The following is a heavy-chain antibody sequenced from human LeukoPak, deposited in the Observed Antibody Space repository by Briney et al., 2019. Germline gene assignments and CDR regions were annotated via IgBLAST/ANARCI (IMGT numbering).Heavy chain of an antibody. CDR2: IWYDGSNK. Sequence: GGSLRLSCAASGFTFSSYAMSWVRQAPGKGLEWVAVIWYDGSNKYYADSVKGRFTISRDNSKNTLYLQMNSLRAEDTAVYYCARSLPKLRNYYYGMDVWGQGTTVTVSS. CDR1: GFTFSSYA. D-gene: IGHD4-23*01. J-gene: IGHJ6*02. CDR3: ARSLPKLRNYYYGMDV. V-gene: IGHV3-33*08.